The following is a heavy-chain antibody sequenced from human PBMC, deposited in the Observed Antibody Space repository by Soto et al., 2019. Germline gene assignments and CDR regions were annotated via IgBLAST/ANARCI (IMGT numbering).Heavy chain of an antibody. CDR2: IWYDGSNK. CDR3: ARGGSYSIRYYFDY. J-gene: IGHJ4*02. CDR1: GFTFSSYG. Sequence: QVQLVESGGGVVQPGRSLRLSCAASGFTFSSYGMHWVRQAPGKGLEWVAVIWYDGSNKYYADSVKGRFTISRDNSKNTLYLQMNSLRAEDTAVYYCARGGSYSIRYYFDYWGQGTLVTVSS. D-gene: IGHD1-26*01. V-gene: IGHV3-30*19.